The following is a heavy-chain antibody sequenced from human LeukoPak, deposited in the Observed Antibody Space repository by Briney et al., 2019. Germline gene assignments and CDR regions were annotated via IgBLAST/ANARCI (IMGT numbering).Heavy chain of an antibody. J-gene: IGHJ4*02. V-gene: IGHV4-4*07. Sequence: PSETLSLTCTVSGGSVSSYYWRWIRQPAGKGLEGIGRIYTSGSTSYNPSLTSRVTISVDTSKNQFSLKLSSVTAADTAVYYCAREKWTRAGYCSGGSCYSSSSQKRQYYFDYWGQGTLVTVSS. CDR1: GGSVSSYY. CDR2: IYTSGST. D-gene: IGHD2-15*01. CDR3: AREKWTRAGYCSGGSCYSSSSQKRQYYFDY.